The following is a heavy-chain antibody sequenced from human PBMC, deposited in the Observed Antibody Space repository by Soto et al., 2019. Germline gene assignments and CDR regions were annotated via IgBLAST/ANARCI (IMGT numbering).Heavy chain of an antibody. V-gene: IGHV3-13*01. D-gene: IGHD3-10*01. CDR3: ARGRSFSYDSTPPPMFDP. CDR2: IGTLSDT. J-gene: IGHJ5*02. Sequence: GGSLRLSCAGSGFTFSAFDIHWVRQAPGKGLEWVSGIGTLSDTFYAASVQGRFTISRQNAKNSVYLQMNSLRAGDTAFYYCARGRSFSYDSTPPPMFDPWGQGTLVTISS. CDR1: GFTFSAFD.